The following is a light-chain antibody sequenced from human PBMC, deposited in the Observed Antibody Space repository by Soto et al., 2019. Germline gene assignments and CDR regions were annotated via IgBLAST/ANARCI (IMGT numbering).Light chain of an antibody. CDR3: AAGDDSLSGHVV. CDR1: PSNIGSNT. J-gene: IGLJ2*01. V-gene: IGLV1-44*01. Sequence: QSVLTQPPSASGTPGQRVTISCSGSPSNIGSNTVSWYQQFSGSAPRLIMYGDYRRPSGVPDRFSGSKSGTSASLAIRGLHSEDESIFYCAAGDDSLSGHVVFGGGTKLAVL. CDR2: GDY.